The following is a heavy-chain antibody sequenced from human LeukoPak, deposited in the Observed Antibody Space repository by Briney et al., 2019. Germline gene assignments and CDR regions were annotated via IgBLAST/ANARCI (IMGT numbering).Heavy chain of an antibody. V-gene: IGHV4-39*01. J-gene: IGHJ4*02. CDR2: VYYSGNT. CDR1: GGSISSSGYY. Sequence: SATLSLACTVSGGSISSSGYYWDWIRQPPGKGLEWIGSVYYSGNTYYKSSLESRVTISVDTSNNRFSLKLNSVTAADTGTYYCARTSGRGSVDPGTSGYVDSWGQGSLVTVSS. D-gene: IGHD3-22*01. CDR3: ARTSGRGSVDPGTSGYVDS.